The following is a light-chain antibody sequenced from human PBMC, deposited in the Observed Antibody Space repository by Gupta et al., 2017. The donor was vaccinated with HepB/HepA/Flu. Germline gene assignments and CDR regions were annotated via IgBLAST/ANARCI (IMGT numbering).Light chain of an antibody. Sequence: QSVLTQPPSASGTPGQRVTTACSGSSSNIGSNTVTWYQQLPGTAPKLPIYNNIHRPSGVPDRFSGSKSGTSASLAISGLQSEDEADYYCATWDDSLNAWVFGGGTKLTVL. J-gene: IGLJ3*02. CDR3: ATWDDSLNAWV. V-gene: IGLV1-44*01. CDR1: SSNIGSNT. CDR2: NNI.